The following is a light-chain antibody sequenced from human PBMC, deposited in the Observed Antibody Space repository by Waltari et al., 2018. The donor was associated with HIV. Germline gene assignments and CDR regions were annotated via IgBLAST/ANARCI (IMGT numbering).Light chain of an antibody. CDR3: CSYAGSSAFV. Sequence: QSALTQPASVSGSPGQSITISCTGTSSAVGSYNLVSWYQHPPGKAPKLRIFEVTKRPSGVSNRFSGSKSGNTASLTISGLQADDEADYYCCSYAGSSAFVFGTGTKVTVL. V-gene: IGLV2-23*02. J-gene: IGLJ1*01. CDR1: SSAVGSYNL. CDR2: EVT.